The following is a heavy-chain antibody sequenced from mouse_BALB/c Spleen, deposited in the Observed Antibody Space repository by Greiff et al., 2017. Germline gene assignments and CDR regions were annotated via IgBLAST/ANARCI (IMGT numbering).Heavy chain of an antibody. Sequence: DVQLQESGPSLVKPSQTLSLTCSVTGDSITSGYWNWIRKFPGNKLEYMGYISYSGSTYYNPSLKSRISITRDTSKNQYYLQLNSVTTEDTATYYCANEGPTAPGAMDYWGQGTSVTVSS. J-gene: IGHJ4*01. CDR3: ANEGPTAPGAMDY. CDR1: GDSITSGY. D-gene: IGHD1-2*01. V-gene: IGHV3-8*02. CDR2: ISYSGST.